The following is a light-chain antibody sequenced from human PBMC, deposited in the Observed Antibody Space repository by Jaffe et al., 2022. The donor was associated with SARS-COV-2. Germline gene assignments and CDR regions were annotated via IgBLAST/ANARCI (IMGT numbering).Light chain of an antibody. J-gene: IGLJ1*01. CDR3: SSYTSSSTSV. V-gene: IGLV2-18*02. CDR2: EVS. Sequence: QSALTQPPSVSGSPGQSVTISCTGTSSDVGSYNRVSWYQQPPGTAPKLMISEVSNRPSGVPDRFSGSKSGNTASLTISGLQAEDEADYYCSSYTSSSTSVFGTGTKVTVL. CDR1: SSDVGSYNR.